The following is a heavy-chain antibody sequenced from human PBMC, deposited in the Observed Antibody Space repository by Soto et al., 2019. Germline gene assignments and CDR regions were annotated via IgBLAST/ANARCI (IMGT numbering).Heavy chain of an antibody. V-gene: IGHV3-33*01. CDR3: APTGDLSFFLEY. J-gene: IGHJ4*02. D-gene: IGHD3-16*01. CDR2: IWYDGSQK. Sequence: QVQLVESGGGVVQPGRSLRLSCAASGFSFSKYGMHWVRQAPGKGLEWVAVIWYDGSQKYYGDSVKGRFTISRDNSKNTLYLQMNSLRGEDTAVYYCAPTGDLSFFLEYWGQGTLVTVSS. CDR1: GFSFSKYG.